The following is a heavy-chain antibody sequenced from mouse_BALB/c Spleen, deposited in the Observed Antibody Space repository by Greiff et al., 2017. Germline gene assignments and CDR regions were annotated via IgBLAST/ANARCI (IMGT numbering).Heavy chain of an antibody. V-gene: IGHV5-6*01. CDR1: GFTFSSYG. J-gene: IGHJ2*01. CDR2: ISSGGSYT. Sequence: EVNLVESGGDLVKPGGSLKLSCAASGFTFSSYGMSWVRQTPDKRLEWFATISSGGSYTYYPDSVKGRFTISRDNAKNTLYLQMSSLKSEDTAMYYCAREDYYGSSWDYWGQGTTLTVSS. CDR3: AREDYYGSSWDY. D-gene: IGHD1-1*01.